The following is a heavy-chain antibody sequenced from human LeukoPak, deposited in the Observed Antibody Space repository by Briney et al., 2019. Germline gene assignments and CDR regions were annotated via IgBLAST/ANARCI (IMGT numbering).Heavy chain of an antibody. V-gene: IGHV3-21*01. CDR1: GFTFSSYS. CDR2: ISSSSSYI. J-gene: IGHJ6*02. D-gene: IGHD1-26*01. CDR3: ARDLNPQWEKSKAPSGYYYGMDV. Sequence: GGSLRLSCAASGFTFSSYSMNWVRQAPGKGLEWVSSISSSSSYIYYADSVKGRFTISRDNAKNSLYLLMNSLRAEDTAVYYCARDLNPQWEKSKAPSGYYYGMDVWGQGTTVTVSS.